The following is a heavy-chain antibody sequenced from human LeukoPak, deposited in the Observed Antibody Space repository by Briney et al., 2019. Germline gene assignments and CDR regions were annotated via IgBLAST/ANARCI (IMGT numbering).Heavy chain of an antibody. D-gene: IGHD4-17*01. V-gene: IGHV4-39*01. CDR3: ARHSAVTTFIFDY. CDR2: IFYSGST. J-gene: IGHJ4*02. CDR1: GGSISSSYYY. Sequence: SETLSLTCTVSGGSISSSYYYWGWIRQPPGKGLEWIGSIFYSGSTYYNPSLKSRVTISLDTSKNQFSLRLSSVTAADTAVYYCARHSAVTTFIFDYWGQGALVTVSS.